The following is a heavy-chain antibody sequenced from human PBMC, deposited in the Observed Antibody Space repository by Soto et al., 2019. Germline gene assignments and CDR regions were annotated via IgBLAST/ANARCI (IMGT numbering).Heavy chain of an antibody. Sequence: QVQLVQSGAEVKKPGASVKVSCKASGYTFTSYAMHWVRQAPGQRLEWMGWINAGNGNTKYSQKFQGRVTITRDTSADTAYMELSSLRSEDTAVYYCARDLGVGAASDYWGQGTLVTVSS. D-gene: IGHD1-26*01. V-gene: IGHV1-3*01. CDR2: INAGNGNT. CDR1: GYTFTSYA. CDR3: ARDLGVGAASDY. J-gene: IGHJ4*02.